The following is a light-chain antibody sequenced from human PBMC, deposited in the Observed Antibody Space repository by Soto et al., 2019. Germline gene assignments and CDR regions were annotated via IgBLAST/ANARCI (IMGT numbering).Light chain of an antibody. V-gene: IGKV1-39*01. Sequence: DIQMTQSPSSLSASVGDRVTITCRANQTISSYLHWYQHKPGIAPKLLIYAASSLQSGVPSRFSGSGSGTDFTLTISSQQPEDFATYSCQQSYSLPWTFGQGTKVEIK. CDR1: QTISSY. J-gene: IGKJ1*01. CDR3: QQSYSLPWT. CDR2: AAS.